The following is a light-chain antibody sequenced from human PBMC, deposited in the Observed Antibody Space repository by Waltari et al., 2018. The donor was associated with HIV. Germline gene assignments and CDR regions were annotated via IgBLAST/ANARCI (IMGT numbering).Light chain of an antibody. CDR1: QSILDSDNGNTN. CDR2: TLS. J-gene: IGKJ2*03. CDR3: MQRLEFPHS. V-gene: IGKV2-40*01. Sequence: DIVMNQTQPSLPVTHGEQASISSSYSQSILDSDNGNTNLDWYLQKPGQSPQLLIYTLSYRASGVPDRFSGSGSDTDFTLRISRVEAEDVGVYYCMQRLEFPHSFGQGTKLEIK.